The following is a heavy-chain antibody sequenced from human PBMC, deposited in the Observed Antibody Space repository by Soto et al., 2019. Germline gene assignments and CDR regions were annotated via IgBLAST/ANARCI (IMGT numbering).Heavy chain of an antibody. D-gene: IGHD3-10*01. Sequence: QVQLQASGRGLVKPSETLSLTCTVSGGSISSYDWSWIRQPPGKGLEWIGYIYYSGSTNYNPSLKSRVTLSVDTSKNQFSLKLSSLTAADTALYYCARTYGRNFDYWAQGTLVTVSS. CDR1: GGSISSYD. J-gene: IGHJ4*02. V-gene: IGHV4-59*01. CDR3: ARTYGRNFDY. CDR2: IYYSGST.